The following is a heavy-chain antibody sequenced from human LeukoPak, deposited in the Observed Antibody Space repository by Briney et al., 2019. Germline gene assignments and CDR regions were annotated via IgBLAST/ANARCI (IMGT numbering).Heavy chain of an antibody. J-gene: IGHJ4*02. CDR3: ARDTYYYDSSGYPPSPY. CDR2: MNSSSSYI. V-gene: IGHV3-21*01. Sequence: GGSLRLSCAASGFTFDDYSMNWVRQALGKGLEWVSSMNSSSSYIYYADSVKGRFTISRDNAKNSLYLQMNSLRAEDTAVYYCARDTYYYDSSGYPPSPYWGQGTLVTVSS. CDR1: GFTFDDYS. D-gene: IGHD3-22*01.